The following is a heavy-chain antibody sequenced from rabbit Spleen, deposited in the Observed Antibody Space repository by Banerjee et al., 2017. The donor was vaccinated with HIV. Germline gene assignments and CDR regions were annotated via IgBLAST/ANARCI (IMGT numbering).Heavy chain of an antibody. D-gene: IGHD8-1*01. CDR1: GFDFSSYY. CDR3: ARDGTGGSYFAL. CDR2: IDPVFGIT. J-gene: IGHJ4*01. Sequence: QLVESGGGLVQPGGSLKLSCTASGFDFSSYYMSWVRQTPGKGLEWIGYIDPVFGITYYANWVNGRFSISRENAQNTVFLQMTSLTAADTATYFCARDGTGGSYFALWGPGTLVTVS. V-gene: IGHV1S7*01.